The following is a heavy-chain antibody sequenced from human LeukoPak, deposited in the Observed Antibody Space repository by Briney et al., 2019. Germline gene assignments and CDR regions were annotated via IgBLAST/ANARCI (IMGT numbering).Heavy chain of an antibody. CDR2: ISPMSGRA. CDR1: GGIFTSYA. CDR3: ARGNRRDGYNSLFDY. J-gene: IGHJ4*02. Sequence: SVKVSCKASGGIFTSYAINWVRQAPGQGLEWMGRISPMSGRANYAQKFQGRVTITADESTSTAYMELSSLRSEDTAVYYCARGNRRDGYNSLFDYWGQGTLVTVSS. D-gene: IGHD5-24*01. V-gene: IGHV1-69*13.